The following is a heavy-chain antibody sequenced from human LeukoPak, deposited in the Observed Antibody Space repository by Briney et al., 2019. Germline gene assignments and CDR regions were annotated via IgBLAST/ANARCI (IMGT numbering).Heavy chain of an antibody. J-gene: IGHJ4*02. Sequence: GGSLRLSCAASGFTFSSNWMSWVRQAPGKGLEGVANIRQDGSEKYYVDSVKGRFTISRDNAKNSLYLQMNSLRVEDTAVYYCARDSGRSNPFDCWGQGTVVTVSS. D-gene: IGHD3-10*01. CDR2: IRQDGSEK. CDR3: ARDSGRSNPFDC. V-gene: IGHV3-7*01. CDR1: GFTFSSNW.